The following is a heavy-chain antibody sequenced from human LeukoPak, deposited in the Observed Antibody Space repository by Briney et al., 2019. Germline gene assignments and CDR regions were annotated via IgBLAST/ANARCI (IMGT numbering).Heavy chain of an antibody. J-gene: IGHJ6*03. Sequence: ASVKVSCKASNNTLSNNGITWVRQAPGKGLEWMGGFDPEDGETIYAQKFQGRVTMTEDTSTDTAYMELSSLRSEDTAVYYCATVGNYYYYMDVWGKGTTVTVSS. CDR3: ATVGNYYYYMDV. D-gene: IGHD1-26*01. CDR1: NNTLSNNG. CDR2: FDPEDGET. V-gene: IGHV1-24*01.